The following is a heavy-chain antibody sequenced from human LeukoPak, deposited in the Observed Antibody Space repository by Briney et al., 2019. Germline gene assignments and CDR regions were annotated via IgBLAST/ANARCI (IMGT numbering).Heavy chain of an antibody. CDR3: ARGVEPLAASTLAY. V-gene: IGHV3-53*01. J-gene: IGHJ4*02. D-gene: IGHD1-14*01. CDR2: LYSDGNT. CDR1: GFTVITND. Sequence: PGGSLRLSCAASGFTVITNDMTWVRQAPGKGLEWVSVLYSDGNTKYADSVQGRFTISRDNSKNTLYLEMNSLSPDDTAVYYCARGVEPLAASTLAYWGQGTLVTVPS.